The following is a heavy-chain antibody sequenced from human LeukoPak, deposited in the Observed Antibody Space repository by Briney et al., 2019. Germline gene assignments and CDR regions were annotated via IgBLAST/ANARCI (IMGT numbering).Heavy chain of an antibody. Sequence: SETLSLTFTVSGGSISSSSYYWGWIRQPPGKGLEWIGSIYYSGSTYYNPSLKSRVTISVDTSKNQFSLKLSSVTAADTAVYYCARDLIIWGASLLGAFDIWGQGTMVTVSS. CDR1: GGSISSSSYY. V-gene: IGHV4-39*07. CDR3: ARDLIIWGASLLGAFDI. D-gene: IGHD3-16*01. J-gene: IGHJ3*02. CDR2: IYYSGST.